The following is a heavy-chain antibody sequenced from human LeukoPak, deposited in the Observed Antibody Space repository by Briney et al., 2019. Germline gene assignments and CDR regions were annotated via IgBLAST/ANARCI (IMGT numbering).Heavy chain of an antibody. CDR2: ISSSSSTI. Sequence: GGSLRPSCAASGFTFSSYSMNWVRQAPGKGLEWVSYISSSSSTIYYADSVKGRFTISRDNAKNSLYLQMNSLRAEDTAVYYCARGRVANYDSSGYYHYYYYGMDVWGQGTTVTVSS. V-gene: IGHV3-48*01. D-gene: IGHD3-22*01. CDR1: GFTFSSYS. J-gene: IGHJ6*02. CDR3: ARGRVANYDSSGYYHYYYYGMDV.